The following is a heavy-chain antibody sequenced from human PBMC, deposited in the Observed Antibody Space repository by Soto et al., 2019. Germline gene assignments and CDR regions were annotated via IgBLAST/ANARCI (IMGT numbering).Heavy chain of an antibody. CDR3: AKTAPEVAARNYYYYYGMDV. J-gene: IGHJ6*02. V-gene: IGHV3-23*01. CDR2: ISGSGGST. D-gene: IGHD6-6*01. CDR1: GFTFSSYA. Sequence: GGSLRLSCAASGFTFSSYAMSWVRQAPGKGLEWVSAISGSGGSTYYADSVKGRFTISRDNSKNTLYLQMNSLRAEDTAVYYCAKTAPEVAARNYYYYYGMDVWGRGTTVTVSS.